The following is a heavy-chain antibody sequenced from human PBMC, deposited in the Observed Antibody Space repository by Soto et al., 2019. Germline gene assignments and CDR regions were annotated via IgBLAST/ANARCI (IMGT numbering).Heavy chain of an antibody. CDR2: ISNSGNTI. Sequence: SGGSLRLSCVASGFVFKNYEMNWVRQAPGKGLEWISCISNSGNTIYVADSMRGRFTISRDNAKNSLFLQMNSLRADDTAVYYCARDIDNRDYYYGLDVWGQGTTVTVSS. J-gene: IGHJ6*02. CDR3: ARDIDNRDYYYGLDV. V-gene: IGHV3-48*03. D-gene: IGHD1-20*01. CDR1: GFVFKNYE.